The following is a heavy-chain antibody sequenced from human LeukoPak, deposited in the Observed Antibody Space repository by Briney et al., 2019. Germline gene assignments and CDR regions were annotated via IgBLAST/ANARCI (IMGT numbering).Heavy chain of an antibody. CDR1: GFTFSSYE. Sequence: GGSLRLSCAASGFTFSSYEMNWVRQAPGKGLEWVSYISSSGSTIYYADSVKGRFTISRDNAKNSLYLQMNSLRAEDTAVYYCARGYYDSSGYYYDYWGRGTLVTVSS. J-gene: IGHJ4*02. CDR3: ARGYYDSSGYYYDY. D-gene: IGHD3-22*01. CDR2: ISSSGSTI. V-gene: IGHV3-48*03.